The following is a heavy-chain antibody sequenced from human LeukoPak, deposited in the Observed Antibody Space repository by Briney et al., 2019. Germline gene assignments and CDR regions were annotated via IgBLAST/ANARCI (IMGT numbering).Heavy chain of an antibody. J-gene: IGHJ4*02. CDR2: INHRGNT. CDR3: ARGDATSVTRFRPRPYLDY. Sequence: SETLSLTCAVYGASFSGYYWNWIRQPPGKGLEWIGEINHRGNTNYNPSLKSRVTMSVDTSKSQLSLELTSVTAADTALYYCARGDATSVTRFRPRPYLDYWGQGTLVTVSS. CDR1: GASFSGYY. D-gene: IGHD4-17*01. V-gene: IGHV4-34*01.